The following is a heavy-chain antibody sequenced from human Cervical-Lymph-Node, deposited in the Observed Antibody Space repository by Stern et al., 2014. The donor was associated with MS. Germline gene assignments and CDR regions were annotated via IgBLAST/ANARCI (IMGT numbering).Heavy chain of an antibody. D-gene: IGHD1-1*01. V-gene: IGHV3-23*04. CDR1: GFTFSNFA. J-gene: IGHJ4*02. CDR2: SGTDGGT. Sequence: VQLVESGGGLVQPGGSLRLSCAGSGFTFSNFAITWIRQAPGKGLEWVSGSGTDGGTHFAESVEGRFSISRDNSKNTLFLQMDRLRYEDTAIYYCGKDLHYWTADSWGQGTLVTVSS. CDR3: GKDLHYWTADS.